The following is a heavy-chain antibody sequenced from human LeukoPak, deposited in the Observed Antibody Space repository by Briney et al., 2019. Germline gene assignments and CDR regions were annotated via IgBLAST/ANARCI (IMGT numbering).Heavy chain of an antibody. J-gene: IGHJ4*02. D-gene: IGHD6-13*01. CDR2: MYHSGST. V-gene: IGHV4-38-2*01. CDR1: GYSISSGYY. Sequence: SETLSLTCAVSGYSISSGYYWGWIRQPPGKGLEWIGSMYHSGSTYYNPSLKSRVTISEDTSKSQFSLKLSAVTAADTALYYCARGGIATPGVGGYFDYWGQGIFVTVSS. CDR3: ARGGIATPGVGGYFDY.